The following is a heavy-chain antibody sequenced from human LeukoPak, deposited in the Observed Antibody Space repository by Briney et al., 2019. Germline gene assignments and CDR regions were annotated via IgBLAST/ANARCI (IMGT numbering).Heavy chain of an antibody. CDR2: IYPGDSDT. CDR1: GYSFTSYW. J-gene: IGHJ4*02. CDR3: ASTTLGYCSGGSCYPVGLDY. D-gene: IGHD2-15*01. Sequence: KVSCKASGYSFTSYWIGWVRQMPGKGLEWMGIIYPGDSDTRYSPSFQGQVTISADKSISTAYLQWSSLKASDTAMYYCASTTLGYCSGGSCYPVGLDYWGQGTLVTVSS. V-gene: IGHV5-51*01.